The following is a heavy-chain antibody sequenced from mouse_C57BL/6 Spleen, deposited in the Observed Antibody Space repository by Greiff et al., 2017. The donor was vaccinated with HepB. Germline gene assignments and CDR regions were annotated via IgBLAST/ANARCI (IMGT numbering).Heavy chain of an antibody. D-gene: IGHD4-1*01. CDR2: IYPGGGYT. J-gene: IGHJ2*01. V-gene: IGHV1-63*01. CDR1: GYTFTNYW. Sequence: QVQLQQSGAELVRPGTSVKMSCKASGYTFTNYWIGWAKQRPGHGLEWIGDIYPGGGYTNYNEKFKGKATLTADKSSSTAYMQFSSLTSEDSAIYYCARSGGYYFDYWGQGTTLTVAS. CDR3: ARSGGYYFDY.